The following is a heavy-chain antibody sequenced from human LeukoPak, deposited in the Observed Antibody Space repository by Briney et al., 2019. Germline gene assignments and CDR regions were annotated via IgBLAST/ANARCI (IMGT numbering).Heavy chain of an antibody. V-gene: IGHV3-30*02. CDR2: IQYDGSNK. D-gene: IGHD3-10*01. CDR3: ARSLTMVRAYDY. CDR1: GFTFSSYG. Sequence: HTGGSLRLSCAASGFTFSSYGMHWVRQAPGKGLEWVTFIQYDGSNKYYADSVKGRFTISRDNSKNTVYLQMNSLRTEDTAVYYCARSLTMVRAYDYWGQGTLVTVSS. J-gene: IGHJ4*02.